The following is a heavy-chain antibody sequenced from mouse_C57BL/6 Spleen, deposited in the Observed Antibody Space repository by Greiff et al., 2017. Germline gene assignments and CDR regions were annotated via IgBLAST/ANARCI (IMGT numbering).Heavy chain of an antibody. CDR2: INPGSGGT. Sequence: VQLQQSGAELVRPGTSVKVSCKASGYAFTNYLIEWVKQRPGQGLEWIGAINPGSGGTNYNEKFKGKATLTADTSSSTAYMQLSSLTSEDSAVYFCARSSLSLRDAMDDWGKGTSVTVAS. CDR1: GYAFTNYL. CDR3: ARSSLSLRDAMDD. J-gene: IGHJ4*01. V-gene: IGHV1-54*01. D-gene: IGHD1-1*01.